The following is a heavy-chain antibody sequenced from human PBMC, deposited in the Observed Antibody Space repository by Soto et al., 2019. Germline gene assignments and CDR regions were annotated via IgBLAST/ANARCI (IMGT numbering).Heavy chain of an antibody. V-gene: IGHV4-59*08. Sequence: QVQLQESGPGLVKPSETLSLTCTVSGGSISSYYWSWIRQPPGKGLEWIGYIYYSGSTNYNPSLKRRVTTSVDTSNNQFSLKLSSVTAADTAVYYCARLWGWFGDYWGQGTLVTVSS. D-gene: IGHD3-10*01. CDR2: IYYSGST. CDR3: ARLWGWFGDY. J-gene: IGHJ4*02. CDR1: GGSISSYY.